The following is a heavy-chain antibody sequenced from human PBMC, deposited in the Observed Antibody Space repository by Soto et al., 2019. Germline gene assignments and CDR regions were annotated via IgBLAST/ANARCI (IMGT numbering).Heavy chain of an antibody. J-gene: IGHJ3*02. CDR1: GYTFTGYF. V-gene: IGHV1-2*04. CDR2: INSNSGDT. Sequence: ASVKVSCKASGYTFTGYFIHWVRQAPGQGLEWMGWINSNSGDTNYAQKFQGWVTMTRDTSISTVYVELSRLKSDDTAVYFCARPARGHSFDILGQGTMVTV. CDR3: ARPARGHSFDI.